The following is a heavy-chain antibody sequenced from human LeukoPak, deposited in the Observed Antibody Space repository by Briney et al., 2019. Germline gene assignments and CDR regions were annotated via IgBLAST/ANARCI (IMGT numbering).Heavy chain of an antibody. J-gene: IGHJ4*02. CDR3: ATLPRGYSGYDAADY. Sequence: PSETLSLTCTVSGGSISSYYWSWIGQPPGKGLAWIGYIYYSGSTNYNPSLMSRVTISVDTSKNQFSLKLSSVTAADTAVYYCATLPRGYSGYDAADYWGQGTLVTVSS. CDR2: IYYSGST. D-gene: IGHD5-12*01. CDR1: GGSISSYY. V-gene: IGHV4-59*08.